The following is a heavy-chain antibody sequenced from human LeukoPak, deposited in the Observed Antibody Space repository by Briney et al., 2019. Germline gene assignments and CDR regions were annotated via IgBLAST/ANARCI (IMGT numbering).Heavy chain of an antibody. V-gene: IGHV1-69*13. Sequence: SVKVSCKASGGTFSSYAISWVRQAPGQGLEWMGGIIPIFGTANYAQKFQGRVTITADESTSTAYMELSSLRSEDTAVYYCARVEGYSSSWYYFDYWGQGTLVTVSS. CDR2: IIPIFGTA. CDR3: ARVEGYSSSWYYFDY. D-gene: IGHD6-13*01. J-gene: IGHJ4*02. CDR1: GGTFSSYA.